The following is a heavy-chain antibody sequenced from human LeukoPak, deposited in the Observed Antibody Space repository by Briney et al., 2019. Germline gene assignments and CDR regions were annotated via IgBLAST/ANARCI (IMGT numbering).Heavy chain of an antibody. CDR2: INPNSGGT. V-gene: IGHV1-2*02. CDR1: GYTFTSYY. Sequence: ASVKVSCKASGYTFTSYYMHWVRQAPGQGLEWMGWINPNSGGTNYAQKFQGRVTMTRDTSISTAYMELSRLRSDDTAVYYCARDRRVEGYYYDSSGYYGYWGQGTLVTVSS. J-gene: IGHJ4*02. D-gene: IGHD3-22*01. CDR3: ARDRRVEGYYYDSSGYYGY.